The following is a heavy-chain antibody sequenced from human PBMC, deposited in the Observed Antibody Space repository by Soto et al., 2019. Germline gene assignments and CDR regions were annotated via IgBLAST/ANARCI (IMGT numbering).Heavy chain of an antibody. CDR2: IYYSGST. D-gene: IGHD3-9*01. CDR3: VRAHYDILTRIELGEWFDP. J-gene: IGHJ5*02. Sequence: QVQLQESGPGLVKPSQTLSLTCTVSGGSISSGDYYWSWIRQPPGKGLEWIGYIYYSGSTYYNPSLKSRVTISVDTSKNQFSLKLSSVTAADTAVYYCVRAHYDILTRIELGEWFDPWGQGTLVTVSS. V-gene: IGHV4-30-4*01. CDR1: GGSISSGDYY.